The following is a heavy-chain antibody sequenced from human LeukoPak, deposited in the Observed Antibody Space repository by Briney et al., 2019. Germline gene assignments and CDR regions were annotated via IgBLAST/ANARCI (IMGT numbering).Heavy chain of an antibody. CDR3: AKDTREGRLWPI. CDR2: ISGSGGST. V-gene: IGHV3-23*01. CDR1: GFTVSSNY. D-gene: IGHD4/OR15-4a*01. Sequence: GGSLRLSCAVSGFTVSSNYMSWVRQAPGKGLEWVSAISGSGGSTYYADSVKGRFTISRDNSKNTLYLQMNSLRAEDTAVYYCAKDTREGRLWPIWGQGTMVTVSS. J-gene: IGHJ3*02.